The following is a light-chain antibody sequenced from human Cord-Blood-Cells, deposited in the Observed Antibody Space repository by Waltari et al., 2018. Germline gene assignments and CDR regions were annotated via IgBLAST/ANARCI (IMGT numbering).Light chain of an antibody. CDR2: DAS. Sequence: DIQMTQSPSTLSASVGDSVPITCRPSQSISSWLAWYQQKPGKAPKLLIYDASSLESGVPSRFSGSGSGTEFTLTISSLQPDDFATYYCQQYNSYSLIFGGGTKVEIK. J-gene: IGKJ4*01. V-gene: IGKV1-5*01. CDR1: QSISSW. CDR3: QQYNSYSLI.